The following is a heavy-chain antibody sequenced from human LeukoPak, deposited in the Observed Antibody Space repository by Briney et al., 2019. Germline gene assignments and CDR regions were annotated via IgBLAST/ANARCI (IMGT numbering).Heavy chain of an antibody. CDR1: GFTFSTYA. CDR2: ISYDGSNK. D-gene: IGHD2-15*01. J-gene: IGHJ3*02. CDR3: ARTLRMCAFDI. Sequence: GGSLRLSCAASGFTFSTYAMHWVRQAPGKGLEWVAVISYDGSNKYYADSVKGRFTISRDNSKNTLYLQMNSLRAEDTAAYYCARTLRMCAFDIWGQGTMVTVSS. V-gene: IGHV3-30*01.